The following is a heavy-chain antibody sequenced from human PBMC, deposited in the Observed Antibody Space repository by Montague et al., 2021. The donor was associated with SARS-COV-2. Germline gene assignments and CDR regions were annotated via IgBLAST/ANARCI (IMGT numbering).Heavy chain of an antibody. J-gene: IGHJ4*02. CDR2: IWYDGSNK. V-gene: IGHV3-33*08. CDR3: ARDDYDILTGYYSNDY. CDR1: GFTFSSYG. D-gene: IGHD3-9*01. Sequence: SLRLSCAASGFTFSSYGMQWVRQAPGKGLEWVAVIWYDGSNKYYXDSXKGLFTISRDNSKNTLYLQMNSLRAEDTAVYYCARDDYDILTGYYSNDYWGQGTLVTVSS.